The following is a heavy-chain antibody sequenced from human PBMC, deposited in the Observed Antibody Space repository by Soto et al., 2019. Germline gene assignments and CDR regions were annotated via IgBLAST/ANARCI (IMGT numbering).Heavy chain of an antibody. CDR1: GGSISSGPYS. J-gene: IGHJ6*02. CDR2: FHYSGRT. V-gene: IGHV4-39*01. Sequence: SETLSLTCSVSGGSISSGPYSWGWIRQPPGKGLEWIGTFHYSGRTYYSPSLESRVTISVDTSKNQFSLKVSSVTAADTAVFYCARLAGYCSGTSCYGYYGMDVWGHGTRVTVSS. CDR3: ARLAGYCSGTSCYGYYGMDV. D-gene: IGHD2-2*01.